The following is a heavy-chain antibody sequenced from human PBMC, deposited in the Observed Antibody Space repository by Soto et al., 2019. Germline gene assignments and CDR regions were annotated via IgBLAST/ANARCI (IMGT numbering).Heavy chain of an antibody. D-gene: IGHD3-9*01. Sequence: QVQLQQWGAGPLRPLETLSLTCGVSGGSFSGYYWAWIRQSPGKGLEWIGEINDRGSINYNPSLKSRCSISGVTSKNHYSLNMRSVTAEDTAVYYCARYSHDIWTGPPGFWCFDLWGRGTLVTVSS. CDR3: ARYSHDIWTGPPGFWCFDL. V-gene: IGHV4-34*01. CDR1: GGSFSGYY. J-gene: IGHJ2*01. CDR2: INDRGSI.